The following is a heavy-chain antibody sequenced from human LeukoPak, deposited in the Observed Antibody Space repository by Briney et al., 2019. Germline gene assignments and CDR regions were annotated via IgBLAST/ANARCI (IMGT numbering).Heavy chain of an antibody. V-gene: IGHV1-2*02. CDR3: ARGPRITIFGVVMANDAFDI. Sequence: GASVKVSCKASGGTFTGYYMHWVRQAPGQGLEWMGWINPNSGGTNYAQKFQGRVTMTRDTSSSTAYMELSRLRFDDTVVYYCARGPRITIFGVVMANDAFDIWGQGTMVTVSS. D-gene: IGHD3-3*01. CDR1: GGTFTGYY. J-gene: IGHJ3*02. CDR2: INPNSGGT.